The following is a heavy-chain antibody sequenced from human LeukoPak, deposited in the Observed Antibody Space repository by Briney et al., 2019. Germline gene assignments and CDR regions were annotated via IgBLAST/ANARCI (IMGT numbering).Heavy chain of an antibody. V-gene: IGHV4-34*01. CDR1: GGSFSGYY. CDR3: AGRNFDFWNDYYYMDV. J-gene: IGHJ6*03. Sequence: SETLSLTCAVYGGSFSGYYWSWMRQPPGKGLEWSEEIKYSGSTNYNPSLKSRVIISVDTSKNQFSLKLSSVAAADTAVYFCAGRNFDFWNDYYYMDVWGKGTTVTDSS. CDR2: IKYSGST. D-gene: IGHD3-3*01.